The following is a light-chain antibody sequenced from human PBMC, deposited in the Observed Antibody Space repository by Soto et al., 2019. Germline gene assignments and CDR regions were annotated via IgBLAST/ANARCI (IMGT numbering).Light chain of an antibody. CDR2: DVS. CDR3: SSYTTSTTGV. Sequence: QSVLTQPASVSGSPGQSITISCTGTSSDVGAYNYVSWFQQHPGKAPRLIIYDVSNRPSGVSNRFSGSKSGNTASLTISGLQAEDEADYYCSSYTTSTTGVFGGGPKLPS. CDR1: SSDVGAYNY. V-gene: IGLV2-14*01. J-gene: IGLJ3*02.